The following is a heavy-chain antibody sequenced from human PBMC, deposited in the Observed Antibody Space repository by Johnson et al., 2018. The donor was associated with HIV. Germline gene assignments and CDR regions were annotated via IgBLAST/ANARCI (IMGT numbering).Heavy chain of an antibody. CDR3: ARESTATRGDAFDI. CDR1: GFNFGDYA. D-gene: IGHD4-17*01. Sequence: EVQLVESGGGSVQPGRSLRLSCIPSGFNFGDYAMSWFRQAPGKGLEWVSYISSSGSTIYYADSVKGRFTISRDNAKNSLYLQMNSLRPEDTAVYYCARESTATRGDAFDIWGQGTMVTVS. V-gene: IGHV3-48*03. J-gene: IGHJ3*02. CDR2: ISSSGSTI.